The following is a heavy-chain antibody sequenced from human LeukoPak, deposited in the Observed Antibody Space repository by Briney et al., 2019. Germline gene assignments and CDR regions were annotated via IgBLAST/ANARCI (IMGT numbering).Heavy chain of an antibody. CDR1: GITFSKYG. Sequence: PGGSLRLSCAASGITFSKYGMTWVRQAPGKGLEWVATVLGSGVTTYYAGSVQGRFTISRDNSKNTLYLQMNSLRAEDTAVYYCAKDPNGDYIGTFDIWGQGTMVVVS. J-gene: IGHJ3*02. D-gene: IGHD4-17*01. CDR3: AKDPNGDYIGTFDI. CDR2: VLGSGVTT. V-gene: IGHV3-23*01.